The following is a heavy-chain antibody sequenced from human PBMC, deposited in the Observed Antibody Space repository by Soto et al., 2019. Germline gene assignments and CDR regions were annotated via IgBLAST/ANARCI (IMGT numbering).Heavy chain of an antibody. Sequence: ASVKVSCKVSGYTLTELSMHWVRQAPGKGLEWMGGFDPEDGETIYAQKFQGRVTMTEDTSTDTAYMELSSLRSEDTAVYYCATSDLYCSGGSCYPRTYRGRGTLVTVSS. CDR3: ATSDLYCSGGSCYPRTY. J-gene: IGHJ4*02. V-gene: IGHV1-24*01. CDR1: GYTLTELS. CDR2: FDPEDGET. D-gene: IGHD2-15*01.